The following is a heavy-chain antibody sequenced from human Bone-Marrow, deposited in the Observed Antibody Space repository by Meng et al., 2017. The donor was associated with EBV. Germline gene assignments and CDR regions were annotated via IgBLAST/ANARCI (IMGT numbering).Heavy chain of an antibody. J-gene: IGHJ4*02. D-gene: IGHD3-10*01. CDR1: GGAFRRSV. CDR2: FLPILGAP. Sequence: GQGVQSGPWVRRPGSSVRVSCKASGGAFRRSVISWVRQAPGQGLEWMGGFLPILGAPNYAETFQDRVTITADESTSTAYMELSSLRPDDTAVYYCARESGRGYTPDYWGQGTLVTVSS. V-gene: IGHV1-69*01. CDR3: ARESGRGYTPDY.